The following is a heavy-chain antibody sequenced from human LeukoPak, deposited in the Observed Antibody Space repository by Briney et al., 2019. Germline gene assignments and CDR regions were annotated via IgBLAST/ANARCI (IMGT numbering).Heavy chain of an antibody. D-gene: IGHD3-10*01. CDR1: GFTFSSYA. CDR2: ISYDRSNK. Sequence: PGGSLRLSCAASGFTFSSYAMHWVRQAPGKGLEWVAVISYDRSNKYYADSVKGRFTISRDNSKNTLYLQMNSLRAEDTAVYYCARGGRITMVRGVDYWGQGTLVTVSS. J-gene: IGHJ4*02. CDR3: ARGGRITMVRGVDY. V-gene: IGHV3-30*04.